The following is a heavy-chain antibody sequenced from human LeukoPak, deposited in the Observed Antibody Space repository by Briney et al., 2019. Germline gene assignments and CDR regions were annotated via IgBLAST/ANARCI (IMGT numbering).Heavy chain of an antibody. V-gene: IGHV4-30-4*01. CDR3: ARGGGGSSTVTTYWFDP. CDR2: VYYSGST. CDR1: GDSISGADYY. Sequence: SQTLSLTCTVSGDSISGADYYWSWIRQPPGKGLECIAYVYYSGSTYYNPSLKSRLTISVDTSKNQFSLKLNSVTAADTAVYYCARGGGGSSTVTTYWFDPWGQGALVTVSS. D-gene: IGHD4-17*01. J-gene: IGHJ5*02.